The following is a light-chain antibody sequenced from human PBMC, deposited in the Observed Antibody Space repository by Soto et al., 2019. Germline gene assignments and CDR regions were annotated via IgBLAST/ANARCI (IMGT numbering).Light chain of an antibody. CDR2: EVS. V-gene: IGLV2-23*02. J-gene: IGLJ7*01. CDR1: SSDAGSYKL. CDR3: CSYAGTSTHTV. Sequence: QSALTQPASVSGSPRQSITISCTGTSSDAGSYKLVSWYQQHPGKAPKLMISEVSKRPSGISDRFSGSKSGSTASLTISGLQAEDEADYYCCSYAGTSTHTVFGGGTQLTVL.